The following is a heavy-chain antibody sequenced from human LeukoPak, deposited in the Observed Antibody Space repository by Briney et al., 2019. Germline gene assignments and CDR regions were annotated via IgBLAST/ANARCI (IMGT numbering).Heavy chain of an antibody. V-gene: IGHV3-23*01. CDR2: ISCSGDNT. J-gene: IGHJ6*01. CDR1: GFTFSVFA. Sequence: GGSLRLSCAASGFTFSVFAMSCVRRTRGKGLEWVSGISCSGDNTLYADSVRGRFTIPRDNSKNTLYLEMNSLRAEDTAIYYCAKMKGHPLPKYYMDVWGQGTTVTVSS. D-gene: IGHD1-26*01. CDR3: AKMKGHPLPKYYMDV.